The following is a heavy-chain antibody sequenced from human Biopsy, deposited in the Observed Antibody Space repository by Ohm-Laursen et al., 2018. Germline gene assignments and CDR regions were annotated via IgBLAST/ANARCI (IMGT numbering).Heavy chain of an antibody. CDR2: IKRDGSQS. Sequence: SLRLSCAASGFTFSTYWMTWVRQAPGKGLEWVANIKRDGSQSNHADSMKGRFTISRDNSKKTVYLQMKSLRAEDTAVYYCAKEVFSAVGTSGFDPWGQGTLVTVSS. CDR3: AKEVFSAVGTSGFDP. D-gene: IGHD1/OR15-1a*01. CDR1: GFTFSTYW. V-gene: IGHV3-7*03. J-gene: IGHJ5*02.